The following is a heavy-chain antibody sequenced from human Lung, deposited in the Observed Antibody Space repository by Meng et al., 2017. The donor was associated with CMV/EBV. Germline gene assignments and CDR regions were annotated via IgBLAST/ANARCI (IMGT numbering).Heavy chain of an antibody. J-gene: IGHJ6*02. CDR2: MNPNSGKK. V-gene: IGHV1-8*03. CDR1: GYAFISYD. CDR3: ARAGGNSNYYYGMDV. D-gene: IGHD4-23*01. Sequence: ASVXVSCKASGYAFISYDINWVRQATGQGLEWMGWMNPNSGKKGYAQKFQGRVTITRDISINTAYMEVSSLRSEDTAVYFCARAGGNSNYYYGMDVWGQGTTVTVSS.